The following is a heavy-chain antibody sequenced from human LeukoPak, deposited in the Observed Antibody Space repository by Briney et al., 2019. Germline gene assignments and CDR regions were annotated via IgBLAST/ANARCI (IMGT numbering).Heavy chain of an antibody. D-gene: IGHD3-22*01. CDR1: GFTFSSYS. CDR3: ARVLDAGSGYAFDI. CDR2: ISSSDSYI. V-gene: IGHV3-21*01. Sequence: KTGGSLRLSCAASGFTFSSYSMNWVRQAPGKGLEWVSSISSSDSYIYYADSVKGRFTISRDNAKNSLYLQMNSLRAEDTAVYYCARVLDAGSGYAFDIWGQGTMVTVSS. J-gene: IGHJ3*02.